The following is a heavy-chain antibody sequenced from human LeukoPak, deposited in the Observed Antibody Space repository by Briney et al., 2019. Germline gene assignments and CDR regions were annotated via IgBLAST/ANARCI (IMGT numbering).Heavy chain of an antibody. V-gene: IGHV3-30*18. J-gene: IGHJ6*02. Sequence: GRSLRLSCAASGFTFSSYGMDLVRQAPGKGLEWVAVISYDGSNKYYADSVKGRFTISRDNSKNTLYLQMNSLRAEDTAVYYCAKVGNYGDTKIPHYYYGMDVWGQGTTVTVSS. D-gene: IGHD4-17*01. CDR1: GFTFSSYG. CDR2: ISYDGSNK. CDR3: AKVGNYGDTKIPHYYYGMDV.